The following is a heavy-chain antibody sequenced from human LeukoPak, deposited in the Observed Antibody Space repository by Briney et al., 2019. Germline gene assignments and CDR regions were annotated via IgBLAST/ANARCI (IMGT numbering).Heavy chain of an antibody. CDR3: ATYYYDSGGFHYHH. CDR2: ISSNGGRT. Sequence: GGSLRLSCAASGFTFRSYGMHWVRQAPGKGLEYVSAISSNGGRTYYANSVKGRFTISRDNSRNTLYLQMGSLRAEDMAVYYCATYYYDSGGFHYHHWGQGTLVTVSS. CDR1: GFTFRSYG. V-gene: IGHV3-64*01. J-gene: IGHJ1*01. D-gene: IGHD3-22*01.